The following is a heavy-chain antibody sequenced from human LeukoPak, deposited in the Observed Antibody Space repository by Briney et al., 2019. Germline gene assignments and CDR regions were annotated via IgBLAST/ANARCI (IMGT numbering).Heavy chain of an antibody. Sequence: GGSLRISCAASGFNFDAYAMSWVRQAPGKGLEWVSGISKSGRTTFCTDSVKGRFTISRDNSKNTLHLQMNRLRAEDTALYYCAKDHDNTDYYYYFDSWGQGTLVTVSS. D-gene: IGHD2-21*01. CDR3: AKDHDNTDYYYYFDS. J-gene: IGHJ4*02. V-gene: IGHV3-23*01. CDR1: GFNFDAYA. CDR2: ISKSGRTT.